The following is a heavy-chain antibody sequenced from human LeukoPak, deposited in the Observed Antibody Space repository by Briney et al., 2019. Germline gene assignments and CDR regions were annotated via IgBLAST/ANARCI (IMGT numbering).Heavy chain of an antibody. CDR1: GFTFSNYE. CDR3: ARHNKIFGVVSYFDY. Sequence: GGSLRLSCAASGFTFSNYEMNWVRQAPGKGLEWVSYISRSSGSSIYYADSVKGRFTISRDNSKNTLYLQMNSLRAEDTAVYYCARHNKIFGVVSYFDYWGQGTLVTVSS. J-gene: IGHJ4*02. V-gene: IGHV3-48*03. D-gene: IGHD3-3*01. CDR2: ISRSSGSSI.